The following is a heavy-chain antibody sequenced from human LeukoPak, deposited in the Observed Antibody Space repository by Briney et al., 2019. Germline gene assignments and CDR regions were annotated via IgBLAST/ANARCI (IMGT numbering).Heavy chain of an antibody. V-gene: IGHV4-4*02. CDR3: AREAYYGAGSNWFDP. D-gene: IGHD3-10*01. CDR1: GGSISSSNW. Sequence: PSGTLSLTCAVSGGSISSSNWWTWVRQPPGKGLEWIGEIYHSGSTNYNPSLKSRVTISVDKSKNQFSLKLSSVTAADTAVYYCAREAYYGAGSNWFDPWGQGTLVTVSS. CDR2: IYHSGST. J-gene: IGHJ5*02.